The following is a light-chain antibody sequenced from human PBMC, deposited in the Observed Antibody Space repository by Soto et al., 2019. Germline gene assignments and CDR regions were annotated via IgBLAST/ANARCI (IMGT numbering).Light chain of an antibody. CDR3: QQYNKWPPYT. V-gene: IGKV3-15*01. CDR1: QSVSSN. CDR2: GTS. J-gene: IGKJ2*01. Sequence: IVMTQSTANLSVSPGERATLSCRASQSVSSNLAWYQQKPGQGPRLLIYGTSTRATSIPARFSGSGSGTEFTLTINSLQSEDFAVYYCQQYNKWPPYTFGQGTKLEIK.